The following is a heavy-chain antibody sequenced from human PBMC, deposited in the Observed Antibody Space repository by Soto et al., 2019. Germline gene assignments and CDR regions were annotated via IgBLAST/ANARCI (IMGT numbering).Heavy chain of an antibody. CDR1: GGSISSGGYS. CDR3: ASDVRDSYGCSGDWFDP. V-gene: IGHV4-30-2*01. D-gene: IGHD5-18*01. CDR2: IYHSGST. J-gene: IGHJ5*02. Sequence: SETLSLTCAVSGGSISSGGYSWSWIRQPPGKGLEWIGYIYHSGSTYYNPSLKSRVTISVDRSKNQFSLKLSSVTAADTAVYYCASDVRDSYGCSGDWFDPWGQGTRSTVSS.